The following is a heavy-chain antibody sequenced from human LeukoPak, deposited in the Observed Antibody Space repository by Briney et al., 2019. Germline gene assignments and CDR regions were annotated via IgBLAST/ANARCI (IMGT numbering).Heavy chain of an antibody. J-gene: IGHJ6*03. Sequence: GESLRLSCAASGFTFDDYGMSWVRQALGKGLEWVSGINWNGGSTGYADSVKGRFTISRDNAKNSLYLQMNSLRAEDTAFYYCARVGYTYGFYPYYYYMDVWGKGTTVTVSS. CDR3: ARVGYTYGFYPYYYYMDV. V-gene: IGHV3-20*04. D-gene: IGHD5-18*01. CDR1: GFTFDDYG. CDR2: INWNGGST.